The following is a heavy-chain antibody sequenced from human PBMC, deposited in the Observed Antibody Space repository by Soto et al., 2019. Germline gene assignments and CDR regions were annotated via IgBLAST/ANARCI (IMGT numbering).Heavy chain of an antibody. CDR3: ARVSATGTRWFDP. V-gene: IGHV4-31*03. CDR1: GGSISSGAYY. J-gene: IGHJ5*02. Sequence: QVQLQESGPGLVKPSQTLSLTCTVSGGSISSGAYYWSWVRQPPGKGLEWIGYIHHNGNSYNNPSLKSRISISLDTSKNQFSLNLTSVTAADTAVYYCARVSATGTRWFDPWGQGNMVNVSS. CDR2: IHHNGNS. D-gene: IGHD1-26*01.